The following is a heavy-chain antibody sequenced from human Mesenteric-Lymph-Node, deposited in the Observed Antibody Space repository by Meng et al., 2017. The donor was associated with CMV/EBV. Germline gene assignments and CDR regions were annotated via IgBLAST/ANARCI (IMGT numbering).Heavy chain of an antibody. CDR1: GFTFSSYW. Sequence: GESLKISCAASGFTFSSYWMHWVRQAPGKGLVWVSRINSDGSSTSYADSVKGRFTISRDNAKNTLYLQMNSLGAEDTAVYYCARDCEYSSSLGAKRRGGMDVWGQGTTVTVSS. CDR3: ARDCEYSSSLGAKRRGGMDV. J-gene: IGHJ6*02. V-gene: IGHV3-74*01. CDR2: INSDGSST. D-gene: IGHD6-6*01.